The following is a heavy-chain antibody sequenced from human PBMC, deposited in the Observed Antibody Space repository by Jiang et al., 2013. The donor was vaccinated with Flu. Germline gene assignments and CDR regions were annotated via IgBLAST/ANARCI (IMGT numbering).Heavy chain of an antibody. V-gene: IGHV3-49*03. J-gene: IGHJ4*02. CDR2: VRSKASGGTT. Sequence: EVQLLESGGGLVQPGRSLRLSCTASGFTFGDYAMSWLRQAPGKGLEWLGFVRSKASGGTTEYAASVKGRFTISRDDSKSIAYLQMDGLKTEDTAVYYCTSRNFRDSSAYSLNFDYWAREPWSPSPQ. D-gene: IGHD3-22*01. CDR3: TSRNFRDSSAYSLNFDY. CDR1: GFTFGDYA.